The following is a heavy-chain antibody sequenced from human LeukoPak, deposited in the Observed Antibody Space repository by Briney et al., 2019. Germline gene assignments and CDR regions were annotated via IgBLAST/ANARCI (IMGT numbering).Heavy chain of an antibody. CDR2: IIPILGIA. V-gene: IGHV1-69*04. CDR3: ARDSRPGLYSSSWAFDI. Sequence: SVKVSCKASGGTFSSYAISWVRQAPGQGLEWMGRIIPILGIANYAQKFQGRVTITADKSTSTAYMELSSLRSEDTAVYYCARDSRPGLYSSSWAFDIWGQGTMVTVSS. CDR1: GGTFSSYA. D-gene: IGHD6-6*01. J-gene: IGHJ3*02.